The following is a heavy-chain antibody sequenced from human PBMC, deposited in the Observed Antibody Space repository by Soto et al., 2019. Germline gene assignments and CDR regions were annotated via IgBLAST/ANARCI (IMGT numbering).Heavy chain of an antibody. D-gene: IGHD3-22*01. CDR2: IYYSGST. V-gene: IGHV4-30-4*01. Sequence: SETLSLTCTVSGGSISSGDYYWSWIRQPPGKGLEWIGYIYYSGSTYYNPSLKSRVTISVDTSKNQFSLKLSSVTAADTAVYYCASYTMIRIEGLSWLDPWGQGTLVTVSS. J-gene: IGHJ5*02. CDR3: ASYTMIRIEGLSWLDP. CDR1: GGSISSGDYY.